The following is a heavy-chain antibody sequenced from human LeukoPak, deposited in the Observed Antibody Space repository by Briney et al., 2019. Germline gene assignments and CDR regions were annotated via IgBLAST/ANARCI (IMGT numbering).Heavy chain of an antibody. Sequence: ASVKVSCKASGYTFTSYGISWVRQAPGQGLEWMGWISAYNGNTNYAQKLQGRVTMTTDTSTSTAYMELRSLRSDDTAVYYCARDLSDIVVVPAEGWFDPWGQGTLVTVTS. D-gene: IGHD2-2*01. CDR3: ARDLSDIVVVPAEGWFDP. CDR2: ISAYNGNT. V-gene: IGHV1-18*01. J-gene: IGHJ5*02. CDR1: GYTFTSYG.